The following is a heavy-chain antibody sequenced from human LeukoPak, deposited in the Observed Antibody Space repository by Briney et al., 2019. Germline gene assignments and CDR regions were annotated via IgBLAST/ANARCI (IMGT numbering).Heavy chain of an antibody. CDR1: GYTFTSYG. Sequence: ASVKVSCKASGYTFTSYGISWVRQAPGQGLEWMGWISAYNGNTNYAQKFQGRVTMTTDTSTSTAYMELSSLRSEDTAVYYCARIAIFGVVTHNDYWGQGTLVTVSS. CDR2: ISAYNGNT. CDR3: ARIAIFGVVTHNDY. V-gene: IGHV1-18*01. D-gene: IGHD3-3*01. J-gene: IGHJ4*02.